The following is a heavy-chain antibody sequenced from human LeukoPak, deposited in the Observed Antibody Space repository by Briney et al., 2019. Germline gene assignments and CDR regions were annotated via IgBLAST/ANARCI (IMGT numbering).Heavy chain of an antibody. CDR1: GFTFSSYG. J-gene: IGHJ4*02. CDR3: AKEGYSYGWFDY. CDR2: ISYDGSNK. V-gene: IGHV3-30*18. D-gene: IGHD5-18*01. Sequence: GGSLRLSCAASGFTFSSYGMHWVRQAPGKGLEWVAVISYDGSNKYYADSVKGRFTISRDNSKNTLYLQMNSLRAEDTAVYYCAKEGYSYGWFDYWGQGTLVIVSS.